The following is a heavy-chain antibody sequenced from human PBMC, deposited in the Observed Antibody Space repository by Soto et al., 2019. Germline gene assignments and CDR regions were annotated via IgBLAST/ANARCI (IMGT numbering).Heavy chain of an antibody. Sequence: TLSLTCTVSGDSINYYYWSWIRQAPGKGLEWIGYVYYDGSTKYNPSLESRVTMSIDTSKNQFSLKLSSVIAADTAVYYCVSYDRQSGRYSLDYWGQGTLVTVSS. J-gene: IGHJ4*02. CDR3: VSYDRQSGRYSLDY. CDR2: VYYDGST. D-gene: IGHD3-10*01. V-gene: IGHV4-59*01. CDR1: GDSINYYY.